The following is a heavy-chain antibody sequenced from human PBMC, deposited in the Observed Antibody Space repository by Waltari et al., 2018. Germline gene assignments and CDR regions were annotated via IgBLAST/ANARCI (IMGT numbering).Heavy chain of an antibody. CDR2: VLADGTST. D-gene: IGHD1-26*01. CDR1: GFTFSSYG. CDR3: AKGRGPLSIQGWE. V-gene: IGHV3-23*01. Sequence: EVQLLESGGGLVQPGGSLRLSCAASGFTFSSYGMSWGRQAAGKGLEGVSAVLADGTSTFYADSVKGRFTISRDNSKNSLYLQMNGLRAEDTATYYCAKGRGPLSIQGWEWGQGTLVTVSS. J-gene: IGHJ4*02.